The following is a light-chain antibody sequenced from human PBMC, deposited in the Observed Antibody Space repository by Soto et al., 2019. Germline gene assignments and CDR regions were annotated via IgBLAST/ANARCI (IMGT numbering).Light chain of an antibody. CDR1: SSNIGAGYD. CDR2: GNS. Sequence: QSVLTQPPSVSGAPGQRVTISGTGISSNIGAGYDVHWYQQLPGTAPKLLIYGNSNRPSGVPDRFSGSKSGTSASLAITGLQAEDEADYYCQSYDSSLSALFGGGTKVTVL. V-gene: IGLV1-40*01. CDR3: QSYDSSLSAL. J-gene: IGLJ3*02.